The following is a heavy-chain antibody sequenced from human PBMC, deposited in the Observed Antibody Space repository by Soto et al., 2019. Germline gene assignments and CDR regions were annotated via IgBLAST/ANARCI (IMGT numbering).Heavy chain of an antibody. CDR1: GYTFTSYG. Sequence: ASVNVSCKASGYTFTSYGISWVRQAPGQGLEWMGWISAYNGNTNYAQKLQGRVTMTTDTSTSTAYMELRSLRSDDTAVYYCARSGTAMVTDVPISYWGQGTLVTVSS. J-gene: IGHJ4*02. CDR3: ARSGTAMVTDVPISY. D-gene: IGHD5-18*01. CDR2: ISAYNGNT. V-gene: IGHV1-18*01.